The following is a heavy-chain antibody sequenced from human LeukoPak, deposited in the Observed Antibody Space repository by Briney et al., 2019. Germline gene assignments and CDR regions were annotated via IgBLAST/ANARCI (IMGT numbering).Heavy chain of an antibody. CDR3: ARGRDPDDSDFDY. CDR1: GFTFSTYG. Sequence: GRSLRLSCAASGFTFSTYGMHWVRQAPGKGLEWVAVIWYDGSNKYYGDSVKGRFTISRDNSKNTVYLQMNSLRVEDTAVYYCARGRDPDDSDFDYWGQGTLVTVSS. CDR2: IWYDGSNK. V-gene: IGHV3-33*01. J-gene: IGHJ4*02. D-gene: IGHD1-1*01.